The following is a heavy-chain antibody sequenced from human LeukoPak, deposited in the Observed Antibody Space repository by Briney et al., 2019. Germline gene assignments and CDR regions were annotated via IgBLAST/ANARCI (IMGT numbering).Heavy chain of an antibody. D-gene: IGHD3-10*01. CDR2: INPNSGGT. CDR3: ARDNSHVRFGDNWFDP. Sequence: ASVKVSCKASGYTFTGYYMHWVRQAPGQGLEWMGRINPNSGGTNYAQKFQGRVTMTRDTSISTAYLELSSLRSDDTAVYYCARDNSHVRFGDNWFDPWGQGTLVTVSS. V-gene: IGHV1-2*06. CDR1: GYTFTGYY. J-gene: IGHJ5*02.